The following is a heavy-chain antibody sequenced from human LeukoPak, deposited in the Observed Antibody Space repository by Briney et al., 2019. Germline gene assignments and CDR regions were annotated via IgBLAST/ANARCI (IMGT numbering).Heavy chain of an antibody. Sequence: SVKVSCEASGGTFSSYAISWVRQAPGQGHERMRGIIPIFGTANYAQKFQGRVTLTRDTSASTAYMELSSLRSEDTAVYYCARGGTPVARAFFDYWGQGTLVTVSS. CDR1: GGTFSSYA. D-gene: IGHD6-19*01. CDR2: IIPIFGTA. J-gene: IGHJ4*02. CDR3: ARGGTPVARAFFDY. V-gene: IGHV1-69*05.